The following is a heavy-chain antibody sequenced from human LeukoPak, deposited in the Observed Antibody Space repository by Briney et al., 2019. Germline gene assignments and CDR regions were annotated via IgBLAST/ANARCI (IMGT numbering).Heavy chain of an antibody. V-gene: IGHV1-2*04. J-gene: IGHJ4*02. Sequence: ASVKVSCKASGYTFTGYYMHWVRQAPGQGLEWMGWINPNSGGTNYAQKFQGWVTMTRDTSISTAYMELSRLRSDDTAVYYCARDYGIPITVQADYWGQGTLVTVSS. D-gene: IGHD5-24*01. CDR1: GYTFTGYY. CDR3: ARDYGIPITVQADY. CDR2: INPNSGGT.